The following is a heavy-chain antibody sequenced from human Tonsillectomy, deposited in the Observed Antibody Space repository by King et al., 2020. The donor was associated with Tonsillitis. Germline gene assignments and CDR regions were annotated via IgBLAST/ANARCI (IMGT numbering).Heavy chain of an antibody. J-gene: IGHJ4*02. D-gene: IGHD1-1*01. CDR2: IYYSGST. V-gene: IGHV4-59*01. CDR1: GCSISSYY. CDR3: AREDNYYFDY. Sequence: MQLQESGPGLVKPSETLSLTCTVSGCSISSYYWSWIRQPPGKGLEWIGDIYYSGSTNYNPSLKSRVTISVDTSKNQFSLKLSSVTAADTAVYYCAREDNYYFDYWGQGTLVTVSS.